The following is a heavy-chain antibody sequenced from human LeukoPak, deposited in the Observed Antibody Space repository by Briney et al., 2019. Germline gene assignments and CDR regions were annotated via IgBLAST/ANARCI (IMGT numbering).Heavy chain of an antibody. CDR2: ISSSSSYI. J-gene: IGHJ4*02. Sequence: GGSLRLSCAASGFTFSSYSMNWVRQAPGKGLEWVSSISSSSSYIYYADSMKGRFTISRDNAKNSLYLQMNSLRAEDTAVYYCARDRKRAVAGTECDYWGQGTLVTVSS. CDR3: ARDRKRAVAGTECDY. V-gene: IGHV3-21*01. CDR1: GFTFSSYS. D-gene: IGHD6-19*01.